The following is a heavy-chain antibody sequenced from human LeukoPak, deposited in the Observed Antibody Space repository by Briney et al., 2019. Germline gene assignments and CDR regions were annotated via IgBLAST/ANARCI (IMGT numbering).Heavy chain of an antibody. Sequence: PGGSLRLSCAASGFTFSSYSMNWVRQAPGRGLEWVANIHPEGNEKYHVESVKGRFTISRDNPKSSLFLQMNGLRVEDTAVYYCARGDAFSGDHWGQGTLVTVSS. CDR3: ARGDAFSGDH. CDR1: GFTFSSYS. CDR2: IHPEGNEK. J-gene: IGHJ4*02. V-gene: IGHV3-7*04.